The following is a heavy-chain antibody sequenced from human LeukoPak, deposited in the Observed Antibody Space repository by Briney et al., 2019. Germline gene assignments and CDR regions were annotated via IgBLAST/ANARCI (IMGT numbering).Heavy chain of an antibody. CDR3: ANSGYSYGFDY. CDR2: ISYDGSNK. J-gene: IGHJ4*02. V-gene: IGHV3-30-3*01. CDR1: GFSFRSYW. D-gene: IGHD5-18*01. Sequence: GGSLRLSCAASGFSFRSYWMSWVRQAPGKGLEWVAVISYDGSNKYYADSVKGRFTISRDNSKNTLYLQMNSLRAEDTAVYYCANSGYSYGFDYWGQGTLVTVSS.